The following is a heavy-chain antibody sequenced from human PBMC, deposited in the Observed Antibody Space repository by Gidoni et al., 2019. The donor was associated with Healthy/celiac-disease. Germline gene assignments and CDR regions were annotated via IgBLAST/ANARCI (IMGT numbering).Heavy chain of an antibody. V-gene: IGHV4-39*01. J-gene: IGHJ1*01. Sequence: QLQLQESGPGLVKPSETLSLTCTVSGGSISSSSYYWGWIRQPPGKGLEWIGSIYYSGSTYYNPSLKSRVTISVDTSKNQFSLKLSSVTAADTAVYYCASLVGDDGDYVGYFQHWGQGTLVTVSS. CDR1: GGSISSSSYY. CDR2: IYYSGST. CDR3: ASLVGDDGDYVGYFQH. D-gene: IGHD4-17*01.